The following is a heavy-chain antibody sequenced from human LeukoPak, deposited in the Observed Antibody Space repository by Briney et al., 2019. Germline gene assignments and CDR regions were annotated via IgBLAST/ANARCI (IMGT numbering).Heavy chain of an antibody. CDR3: ARRYYYNFGSFPFDF. D-gene: IGHD3-10*01. J-gene: IGHJ4*02. CDR2: IHNRETT. V-gene: IGHV4-34*01. CDR1: GEPFRGYF. Sequence: PSETLSLTCAVSGEPFRGYFWSWIRQSSGKGGGWLGEIHNRETTTYNPSLNSRVTNSDDTSKNQFYLNLSSVTAADTAVYYCARRYYYNFGSFPFDFWGQGTLVTVSS.